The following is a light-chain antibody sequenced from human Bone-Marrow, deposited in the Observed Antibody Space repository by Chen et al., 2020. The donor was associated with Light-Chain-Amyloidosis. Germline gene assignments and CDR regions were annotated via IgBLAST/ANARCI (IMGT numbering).Light chain of an antibody. Sequence: EIVLTQSPGTLSLSPGERATLSCRASQSVSSSYLAWYQQKPGQAPSLLIYGASSRATGIAYSVGGSGSGTDFTLNSSRLEPEDFVVYYCQQDGSSLSWTFGQGTKVEIK. CDR3: QQDGSSLSWT. CDR2: GAS. V-gene: IGKV3-20*01. CDR1: QSVSSSY. J-gene: IGKJ1*01.